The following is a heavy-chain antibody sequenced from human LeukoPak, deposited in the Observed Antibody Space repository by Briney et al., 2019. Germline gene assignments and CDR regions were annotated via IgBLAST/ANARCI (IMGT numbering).Heavy chain of an antibody. CDR1: GYTFTGYY. CDR2: INPNSGGT. Sequence: GASVKVSCKASGYTFTGYYMHWVRQAPGQGLEWMGWINPNSGGTNYAQKFQGRVTMTRDTSISTAYMELSRLRSDDTAVYYCARDPVSTMVRGASSRWFDPWGQGTLVTVSS. J-gene: IGHJ5*02. D-gene: IGHD3-10*01. V-gene: IGHV1-2*02. CDR3: ARDPVSTMVRGASSRWFDP.